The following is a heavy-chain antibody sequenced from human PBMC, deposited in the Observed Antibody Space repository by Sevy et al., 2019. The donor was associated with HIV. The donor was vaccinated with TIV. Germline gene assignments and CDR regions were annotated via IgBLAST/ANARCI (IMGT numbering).Heavy chain of an antibody. J-gene: IGHJ5*02. V-gene: IGHV3-33*01. CDR3: ARALVPAAISNGWFDP. D-gene: IGHD2-2*02. CDR2: IWYDGSNK. CDR1: GFTFSSYG. Sequence: GGSLRLSCAASGFTFSSYGMHWVRQAPGKGLEWVAVIWYDGSNKYYADSVKGRFTISRDNSKNTLYLQMNSLRAEDTAVYYCARALVPAAISNGWFDPWGQGTLVTVSS.